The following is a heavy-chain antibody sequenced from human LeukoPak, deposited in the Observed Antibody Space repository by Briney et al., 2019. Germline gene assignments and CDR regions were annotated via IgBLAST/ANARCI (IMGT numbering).Heavy chain of an antibody. D-gene: IGHD1-1*01. CDR3: AKDGYDYYYYYMDV. Sequence: PGGSLRLSCAASGFTFNSYAMSWVRQAPGKGLEWVSAIIGSGGSTYYADSVKGRFTISRDNSKNTLYLQMNILRAEDKAVYYCAKDGYDYYYYYMDVWGKGTTVTVSS. V-gene: IGHV3-23*01. CDR1: GFTFNSYA. J-gene: IGHJ6*03. CDR2: IIGSGGST.